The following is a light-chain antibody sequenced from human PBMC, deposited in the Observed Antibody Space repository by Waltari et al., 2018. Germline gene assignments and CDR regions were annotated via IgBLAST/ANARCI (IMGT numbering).Light chain of an antibody. Sequence: QLVLTQSPSASASLGASVKLTCTLSSGHSSNVIAWLQQQPEKGPRCLMKVNRDGSHNKGDEIPDRFSGSSAGAERYLTIASLQSEDEADYYCQTGGHGTWVFGGGTKLTVL. CDR2: VNRDGSH. CDR3: QTGGHGTWV. CDR1: SGHSSNV. V-gene: IGLV4-69*01. J-gene: IGLJ3*02.